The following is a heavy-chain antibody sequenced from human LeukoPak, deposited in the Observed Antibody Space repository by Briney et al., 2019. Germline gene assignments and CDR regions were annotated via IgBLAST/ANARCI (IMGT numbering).Heavy chain of an antibody. CDR1: GFIFSNYA. Sequence: PGGSLRLSCAASGFIFSNYAMIWVCQAPGKGLEWVSTITGGGFGTYYADSVKGRFIISRDNSKNTLYLQMNSLGAEDTAVYYCAKRGVLSDHYFDYWGQGTLVTVSS. CDR2: ITGGGFGT. V-gene: IGHV3-23*01. J-gene: IGHJ4*02. D-gene: IGHD2-21*02. CDR3: AKRGVLSDHYFDY.